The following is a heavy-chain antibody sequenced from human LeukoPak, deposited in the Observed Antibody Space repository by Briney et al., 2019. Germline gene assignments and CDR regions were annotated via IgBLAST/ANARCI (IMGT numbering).Heavy chain of an antibody. CDR1: GFTFSSYA. CDR3: AKCGPYGDYPEAYYFDY. CDR2: ISGSGGST. Sequence: GGSLRLSCAASGFTFSSYAMSWVRQAPGKGLEWVSAISGSGGSTYYADSVKGRFTISRDNSKNTLYLQMNSLRAEDTAVYYCAKCGPYGDYPEAYYFDYWGQGTLVTVSS. V-gene: IGHV3-23*01. D-gene: IGHD4-17*01. J-gene: IGHJ4*02.